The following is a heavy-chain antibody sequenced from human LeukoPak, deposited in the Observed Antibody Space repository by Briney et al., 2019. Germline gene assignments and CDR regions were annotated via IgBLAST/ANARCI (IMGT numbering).Heavy chain of an antibody. J-gene: IGHJ4*02. V-gene: IGHV3-30*18. CDR1: GFTFSSYG. CDR3: ANDASYYCSSTSCLFDY. D-gene: IGHD2-2*01. CDR2: ISYDGSNK. Sequence: PGGSLRLSCAASGFTFSSYGMHWVRQAPGKGLEWVAVISYDGSNKYYADSVKGRFTISRDNSKNTLYLQMNSLRAEDTAVYYCANDASYYCSSTSCLFDYWGQGTLVTVSS.